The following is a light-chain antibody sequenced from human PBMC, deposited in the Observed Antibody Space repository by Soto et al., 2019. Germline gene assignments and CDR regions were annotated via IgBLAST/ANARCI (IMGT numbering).Light chain of an antibody. CDR2: DVS. CDR1: SSDVGGYNY. V-gene: IGLV2-14*01. Sequence: QSVLTQPASVSGSPGQSITISCTGTSSDVGGYNYVSWYQQHPGKAPKLMIYDVSNRPSGVSNRFSGSKSVNTASLTISGLQAEDEADYYCSSYTSSSTLVFGTATKLTVL. CDR3: SSYTSSSTLV. J-gene: IGLJ1*01.